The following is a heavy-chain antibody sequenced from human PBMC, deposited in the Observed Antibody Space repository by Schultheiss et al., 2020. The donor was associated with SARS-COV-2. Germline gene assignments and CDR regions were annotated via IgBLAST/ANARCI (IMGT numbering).Heavy chain of an antibody. CDR2: IYYSGST. V-gene: IGHV4-31*03. CDR1: GGSVSSGGYY. D-gene: IGHD6-13*01. Sequence: SQTLSLTCTVSGGSVSSGGYYWSWIRQHPGKGLEWIGYIYYSGSTYYNSSLKSRVTISVDTSKKQFSLKLSSVTAADTAVYYCARNGVPQSALIAAAGTDYFDLWGRGTLVTVSS. J-gene: IGHJ2*01. CDR3: ARNGVPQSALIAAAGTDYFDL.